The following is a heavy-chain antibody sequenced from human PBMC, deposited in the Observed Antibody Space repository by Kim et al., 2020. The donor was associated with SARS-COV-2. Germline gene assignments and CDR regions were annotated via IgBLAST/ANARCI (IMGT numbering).Heavy chain of an antibody. J-gene: IGHJ4*02. CDR1: GGTFSSYA. CDR2: IIPIFGTA. Sequence: SVKVSCKASGGTFSSYAISWVRQAPGQGLEWMGGIIPIFGTANYAQKFQGRVTITADESTSTAYMELSSLRSEDTAVYYCARGAVGATGKYYFDYWGQGTLVTVSS. D-gene: IGHD1-26*01. CDR3: ARGAVGATGKYYFDY. V-gene: IGHV1-69*13.